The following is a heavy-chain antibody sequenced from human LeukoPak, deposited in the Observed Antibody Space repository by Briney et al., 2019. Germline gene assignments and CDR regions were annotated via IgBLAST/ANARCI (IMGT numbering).Heavy chain of an antibody. D-gene: IGHD2-8*02. Sequence: SVKVSCKASGGTFSSYAISWVRQAPGQGLEWMGGIIPIFGTANYAQKFQGRVTITADKSTSTAYMELSSLRSEDTAVYYCARLKSDPQLIAGGVFDYWGQGTLVTVSS. V-gene: IGHV1-69*06. CDR1: GGTFSSYA. CDR2: IIPIFGTA. J-gene: IGHJ4*02. CDR3: ARLKSDPQLIAGGVFDY.